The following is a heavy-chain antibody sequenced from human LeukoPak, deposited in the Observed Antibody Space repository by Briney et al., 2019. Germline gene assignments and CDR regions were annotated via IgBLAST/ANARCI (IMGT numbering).Heavy chain of an antibody. J-gene: IGHJ4*02. Sequence: GRSLRLSCAASGFTFSSYGMHWVRQAPGKGLEWVAVISYDGSNKYYADSVKGRFTISRDNSKNTLYLQMNSLRAEDTAVYYCARDYLSYWGQGTLVTVSS. CDR3: ARDYLSY. D-gene: IGHD2/OR15-2a*01. CDR1: GFTFSSYG. CDR2: ISYDGSNK. V-gene: IGHV3-30*03.